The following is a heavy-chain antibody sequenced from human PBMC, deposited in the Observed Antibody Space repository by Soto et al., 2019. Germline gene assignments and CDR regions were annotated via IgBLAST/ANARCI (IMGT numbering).Heavy chain of an antibody. V-gene: IGHV4-31*03. J-gene: IGHJ6*02. CDR1: GGSISSGGYY. CDR2: IYYSGST. Sequence: QVQLQESGPGLVKPSQTLSLTCTVSGGSISSGGYYWSWIRQHPGKGLEWIGYIYYSGSTYYNPSLKGRVTISVDTSKNQFSLKLSSVTAADTAVYYCARDSPDYDILTGYYRSDYYGMDVWGQGTTVTVSS. CDR3: ARDSPDYDILTGYYRSDYYGMDV. D-gene: IGHD3-9*01.